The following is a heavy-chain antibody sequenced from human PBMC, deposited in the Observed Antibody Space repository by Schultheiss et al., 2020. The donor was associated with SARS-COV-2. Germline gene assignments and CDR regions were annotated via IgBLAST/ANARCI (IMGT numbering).Heavy chain of an antibody. J-gene: IGHJ5*02. CDR2: IYHSGST. D-gene: IGHD4-17*01. Sequence: SETLSLTCAVYGGSFSGYYWSWIRQPPGKGLEWVASIYHSGSTYYNPSLKSRVTISVDTSKNQFSLKVTSVTAADTAVYYCARLHGDYFDRNWFDPWGQGILVTVSS. V-gene: IGHV4-34*01. CDR1: GGSFSGYY. CDR3: ARLHGDYFDRNWFDP.